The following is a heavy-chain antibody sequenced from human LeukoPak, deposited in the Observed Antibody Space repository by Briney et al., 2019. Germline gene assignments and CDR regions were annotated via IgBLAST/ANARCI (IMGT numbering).Heavy chain of an antibody. D-gene: IGHD3-10*01. CDR3: VKKYGSGSHYDY. CDR2: ITGNGDNT. J-gene: IGHJ4*02. V-gene: IGHV3-64D*06. Sequence: GGSLRLSCSASGFTFSNYPMHWVRQAPGKGLEYVSAITGNGDNTDYADSVKGRFTISRDNSKNTLYLQMSSLRADDTAVYYCVKKYGSGSHYDYWGQGTLVTASS. CDR1: GFTFSNYP.